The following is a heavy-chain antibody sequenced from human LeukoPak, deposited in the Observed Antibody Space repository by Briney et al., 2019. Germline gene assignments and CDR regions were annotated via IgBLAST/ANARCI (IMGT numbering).Heavy chain of an antibody. CDR1: GFTSSSYG. Sequence: GGSLRLSCAASGFTSSSYGMHWVRQAPGKGLEWVAVISYDGSNKYYADSVKGRFTISRDNSKNTLYLQMNSLRAEDTAVYYCAKAPIAARPYYYYGMDVWGQGTTVTVSS. D-gene: IGHD6-6*01. V-gene: IGHV3-30*18. CDR3: AKAPIAARPYYYYGMDV. J-gene: IGHJ6*02. CDR2: ISYDGSNK.